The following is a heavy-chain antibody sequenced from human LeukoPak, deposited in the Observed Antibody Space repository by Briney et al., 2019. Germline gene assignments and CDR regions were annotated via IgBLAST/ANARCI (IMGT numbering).Heavy chain of an antibody. J-gene: IGHJ4*02. CDR1: GFTFSSYA. CDR3: AKAGAGSGDYPDY. CDR2: ISGSGGST. D-gene: IGHD4-17*01. V-gene: IGHV3-23*01. Sequence: GGSLRLSCAASGFTFSSYAMSWVRQAPGKGLEWVSAISGSGGSTYYADSVKGRFTISRDISKNTLYLQMNSLRAEDTAVYYCAKAGAGSGDYPDYWGQGTLVTVSS.